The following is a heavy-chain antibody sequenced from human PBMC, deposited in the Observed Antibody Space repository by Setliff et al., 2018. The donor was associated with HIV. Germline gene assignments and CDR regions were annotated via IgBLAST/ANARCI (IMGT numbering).Heavy chain of an antibody. J-gene: IGHJ4*02. D-gene: IGHD6-6*01. CDR1: GDTITNYG. CDR3: ARDEPKNTEAARAY. V-gene: IGHV1-18*01. CDR2: ISPHSGNS. Sequence: GASVKVSCKASGDTITNYGLSWVRQTPGQGLEWMGCISPHSGNSDCAEKLQDRVTMTVDTATNTAYMGLRSLRSDDTAVYYCARDEPKNTEAARAYWGQGTLVTVSS.